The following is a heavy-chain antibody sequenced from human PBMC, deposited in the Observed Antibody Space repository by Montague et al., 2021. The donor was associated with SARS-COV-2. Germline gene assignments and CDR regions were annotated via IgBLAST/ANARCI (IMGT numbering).Heavy chain of an antibody. D-gene: IGHD3-22*01. V-gene: IGHV4-34*01. CDR3: ARGRQHINMVVVVVTGGEYYFDF. CDR2: INHRGGT. J-gene: IGHJ4*02. Sequence: SETLSLTCAVYDGSFSDYSWTWIRQPPGKGLEWIGEINHRGGTNYNPSLKSRVTISVDTSKNQFSLKMTSVTAADTAVYYCARGRQHINMVVVVVTGGEYYFDFWDREPWSPSPQ. CDR1: DGSFSDYS.